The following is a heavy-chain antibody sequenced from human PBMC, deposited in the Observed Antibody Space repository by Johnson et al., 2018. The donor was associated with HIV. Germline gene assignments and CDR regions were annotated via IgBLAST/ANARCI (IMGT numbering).Heavy chain of an antibody. CDR1: GFTFSSYD. V-gene: IGHV3-13*01. CDR2: IGTAGDT. D-gene: IGHD6-13*01. CDR3: ARARDSWGSSWLSRDNAFDI. J-gene: IGHJ3*02. Sequence: VQVVESGGGLIQSGGSLRLSCAASGFTFSSYDMHWVHQATGKGLEWVSAIGTAGDTYYPGSVKGRFTISRENAKNTLYLQMNSLRAGDTAVYYCARARDSWGSSWLSRDNAFDIWGQGTMVTVSS.